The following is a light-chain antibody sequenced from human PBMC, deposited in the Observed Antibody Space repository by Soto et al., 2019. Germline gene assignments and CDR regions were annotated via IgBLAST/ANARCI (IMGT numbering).Light chain of an antibody. J-gene: IGKJ2*01. Sequence: DIQMTQSPSSLSASVGDRVTITCRASQDISIYLNWFQQKPGKAPKLLIYDASNLEKGVPSRFTGSGSGTDSTLTINSLQPDEIATYYCQQYNVVPPTFGQGTRLEI. CDR1: QDISIY. CDR3: QQYNVVPPT. V-gene: IGKV1-33*01. CDR2: DAS.